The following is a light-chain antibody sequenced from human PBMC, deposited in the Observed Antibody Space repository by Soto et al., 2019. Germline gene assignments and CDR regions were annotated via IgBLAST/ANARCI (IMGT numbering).Light chain of an antibody. Sequence: EIVMTQSPATLSVSTGERATLSCRASQSVSSDLAWYHQKPGQAPRLLIYSASTRATGIPARFSGSGSGTEFTLTINSLQSEDFAVYYCQQYNNWPRTFGQGTKVDI. CDR3: QQYNNWPRT. CDR1: QSVSSD. J-gene: IGKJ1*01. V-gene: IGKV3-15*01. CDR2: SAS.